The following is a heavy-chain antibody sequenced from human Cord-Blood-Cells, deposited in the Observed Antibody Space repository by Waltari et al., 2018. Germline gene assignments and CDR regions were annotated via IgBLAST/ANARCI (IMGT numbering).Heavy chain of an antibody. D-gene: IGHD2-15*01. Sequence: QVQLQESGPGLVKPSQTLSLTCTVSGGSISSGGYYWTWIRQHPGKGREWIGYIYYSGSTYYNPSLKSRVTISVDTSKNQFSLKLSSVTAADTAVYYCARTSNGGNFDYWGQGTLVTVSS. J-gene: IGHJ4*02. CDR3: ARTSNGGNFDY. V-gene: IGHV4-31*03. CDR2: IYYSGST. CDR1: GGSISSGGYY.